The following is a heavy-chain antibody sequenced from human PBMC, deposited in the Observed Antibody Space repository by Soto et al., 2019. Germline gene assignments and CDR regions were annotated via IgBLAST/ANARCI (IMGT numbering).Heavy chain of an antibody. V-gene: IGHV4-4*02. CDR2: IYHTGST. CDR1: GGSINSSDW. D-gene: IGHD3-3*01. J-gene: IGHJ4*02. Sequence: QVPLQESGPGLVKPSGTLSLTCGVSGGSINSSDWWGWVRQPPGKGLEWIGEIYHTGSTYYNPSLKSRVTISVDKSKNQFSLKLRSVTAADTAVYYCATGPTILRYYFYYWGQGTLVTVSS. CDR3: ATGPTILRYYFYY.